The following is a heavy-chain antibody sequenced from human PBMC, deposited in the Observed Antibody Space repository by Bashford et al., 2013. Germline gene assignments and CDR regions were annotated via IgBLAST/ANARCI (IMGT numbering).Heavy chain of an antibody. V-gene: IGHV2-70*01. J-gene: IGHJ6*04. CDR2: IDWDDDK. CDR3: ARMNRHVEISRGYYAMDV. D-gene: IGHD5-12*01. CDR1: GFSLTTNGMC. Sequence: SGPTLVKPSQTLTLTCTFSGFSLTTNGMCVSWIRQAPGKALEWLALIDWDDDKYYSTSLKTRLTVSKDTSKNQVVLTMTNVGPVDTGTYYCARMNRHVEISRGYYAMDVWGRRGSRSPSPQ.